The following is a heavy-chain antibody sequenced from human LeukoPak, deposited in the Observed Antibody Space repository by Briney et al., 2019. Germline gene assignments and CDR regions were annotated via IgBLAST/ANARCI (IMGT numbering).Heavy chain of an antibody. Sequence: PSETLSLTCTVSGGSISSGHYHWGWIRQPPGKGLEWIGSVSYSGRTYYNPSLKGRVTISADTSKNQFSLRLTSVTAADSAVYYCASLESTGYSPDYVDYWGQGTLVTVSS. CDR1: GGSISSGHYH. V-gene: IGHV4-39*07. CDR3: ASLESTGYSPDYVDY. J-gene: IGHJ4*02. D-gene: IGHD3-22*01. CDR2: VSYSGRT.